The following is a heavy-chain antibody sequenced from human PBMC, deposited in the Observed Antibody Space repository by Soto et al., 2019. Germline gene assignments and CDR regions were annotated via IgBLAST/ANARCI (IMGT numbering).Heavy chain of an antibody. CDR2: IKSKTDGGTT. D-gene: IGHD3-3*01. J-gene: IGHJ6*02. V-gene: IGHV3-15*07. CDR1: GFTFSNAW. CDR3: TTDPYYDFWSGYPVDV. Sequence: EVQLVESGGGLVQPGGSLRLSCAASGFTFSNAWMNWVRQAPGKGLEWVGRIKSKTDGGTTDYAAPVKGRFTISRADSKNTLYLQMNTLNTEYTAVYYCTTDPYYDFWSGYPVDVWGQGTTVTVSS.